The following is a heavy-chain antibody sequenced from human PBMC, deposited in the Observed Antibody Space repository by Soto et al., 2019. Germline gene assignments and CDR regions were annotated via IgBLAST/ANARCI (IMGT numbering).Heavy chain of an antibody. Sequence: PGGSLRLSCAASGLTFDDYAMHWVRQAPGKGLEWVSGISWNSGSIGYADSVKGRFTISRDNAKNSLYLQMDSLRIDDTALYYCAKGPVAVRFVYFHHWGQGTLVTVSS. CDR1: GLTFDDYA. D-gene: IGHD6-19*01. V-gene: IGHV3-9*01. CDR3: AKGPVAVRFVYFHH. J-gene: IGHJ1*01. CDR2: ISWNSGSI.